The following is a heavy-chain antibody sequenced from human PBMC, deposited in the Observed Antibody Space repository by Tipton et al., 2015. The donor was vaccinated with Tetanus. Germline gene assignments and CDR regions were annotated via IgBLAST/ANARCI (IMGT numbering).Heavy chain of an antibody. CDR3: ARDPTFTISQSRAGLYS. Sequence: SLRLSCAASGFSFSSYGMHWVRQAPGKGLEWVAIIWNDGSNKYYADSVKGRFSISRDNSKNTLYLQMSSLRDEDTAVFYCARDPTFTISQSRAGLYSWAPGTLVTLSA. V-gene: IGHV3-33*01. CDR2: IWNDGSNK. D-gene: IGHD5-24*01. J-gene: IGHJ4*02. CDR1: GFSFSSYG.